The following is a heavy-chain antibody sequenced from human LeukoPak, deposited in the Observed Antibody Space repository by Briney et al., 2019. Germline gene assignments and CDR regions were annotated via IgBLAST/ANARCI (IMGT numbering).Heavy chain of an antibody. V-gene: IGHV4-30-4*01. J-gene: IGHJ3*02. D-gene: IGHD2/OR15-2a*01. Sequence: PSETLSLTCTVSGGSISSGDYYWSWIRQPPGKDLEWIGYIYYSGSTYYNPSLKSRVTISVDTSKNQFSLKLSSVTAADTAVYYCARNVLFDAFDIWGQGTMVTVPS. CDR2: IYYSGST. CDR1: GGSISSGDYY. CDR3: ARNVLFDAFDI.